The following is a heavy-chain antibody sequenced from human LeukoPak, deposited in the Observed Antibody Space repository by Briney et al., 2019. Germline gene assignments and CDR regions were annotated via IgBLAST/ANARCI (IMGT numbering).Heavy chain of an antibody. CDR2: ISYDGSNK. Sequence: GGSLRLSCAASEFTFSSYAMHWVRQAPGKGLEWVAVISYDGSNKYYADSVKGRFTISRDNSKNTLYLQMNSLRAEDTAVYYCARERYFDWLSDAFDIWGQGTMVTVSS. CDR3: ARERYFDWLSDAFDI. CDR1: EFTFSSYA. J-gene: IGHJ3*02. V-gene: IGHV3-30*04. D-gene: IGHD3-9*01.